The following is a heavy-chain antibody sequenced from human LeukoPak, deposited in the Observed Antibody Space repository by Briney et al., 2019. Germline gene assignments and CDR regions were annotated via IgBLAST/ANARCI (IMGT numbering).Heavy chain of an antibody. CDR1: GGSISSYY. V-gene: IGHV4-59*01. D-gene: IGHD3-3*01. J-gene: IGHJ4*02. CDR2: IYYSGST. Sequence: SETLSLTCTVSGGSISSYYWSWIRQPPGKGLEWIGYIYYSGSTNYNPSLKSRVTISVDTSKNQSSLKLTSVTAADTAVYYCARGVPEYYDFWSGYFYYFDYWGQGTLVTASS. CDR3: ARGVPEYYDFWSGYFYYFDY.